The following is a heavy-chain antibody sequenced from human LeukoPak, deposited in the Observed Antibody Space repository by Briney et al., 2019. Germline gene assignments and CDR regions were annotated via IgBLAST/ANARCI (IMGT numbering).Heavy chain of an antibody. CDR3: AYWGSRYYGSGSYSVDY. V-gene: IGHV3-23*01. CDR1: GFTFSSYA. D-gene: IGHD3-10*01. J-gene: IGHJ4*02. Sequence: PGGSLRLSCAASGFTFSSYAMSWVRQAPGKGLEWVSAISGSGGSTYYADSVKGRFTISRDNSKNTLYLQMNSLRAEDTAVYYCAYWGSRYYGSGSYSVDYWGQGTLVTVSS. CDR2: ISGSGGST.